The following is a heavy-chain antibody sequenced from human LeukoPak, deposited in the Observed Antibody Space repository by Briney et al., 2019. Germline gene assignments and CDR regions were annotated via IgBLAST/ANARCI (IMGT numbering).Heavy chain of an antibody. CDR1: GYTFIGYY. D-gene: IGHD3-9*01. J-gene: IGHJ4*02. V-gene: IGHV1-2*06. CDR2: INPNSGGT. Sequence: ASVKVSCKASGYTFIGYYINWVRQAPGQGLEWMGRINPNSGGTSYAQKFQGRVTMTRDTSISTAYMELSGLTSDDTAVYYCTRAAFDWLSCDYWGQGTLVTVSS. CDR3: TRAAFDWLSCDY.